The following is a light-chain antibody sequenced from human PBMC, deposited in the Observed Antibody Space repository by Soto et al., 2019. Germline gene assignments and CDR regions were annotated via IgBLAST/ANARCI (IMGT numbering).Light chain of an antibody. CDR2: DVT. Sequence: QSALTQPPSVSGSPGQSVTISCTGTSSDVGAYNYVAWYQQHPGKAPKIMIYDVTKRPSGVPDRFSGSKSGNTASLAISGIQAADEADYSCCSNAGNVEVFGTGTKVTVL. CDR3: CSNAGNVEV. J-gene: IGLJ1*01. CDR1: SSDVGAYNY. V-gene: IGLV2-11*01.